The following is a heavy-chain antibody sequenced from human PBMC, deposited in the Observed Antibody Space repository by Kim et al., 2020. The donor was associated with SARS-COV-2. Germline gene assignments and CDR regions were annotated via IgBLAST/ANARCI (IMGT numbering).Heavy chain of an antibody. J-gene: IGHJ4*02. V-gene: IGHV3-21*01. D-gene: IGHD6-13*01. CDR2: ISSSSSYI. CDR3: AREEGAGYSSSWYDY. CDR1: GFTFSSYN. Sequence: GGSLRLSCAASGFTFSSYNMNWVRQAPGKGLEWVSSISSSSSYIYYADSVKGRFTISRDNAKNSLYLQMNSLRAEDTAVYYCAREEGAGYSSSWYDYWGQGTLVTVSS.